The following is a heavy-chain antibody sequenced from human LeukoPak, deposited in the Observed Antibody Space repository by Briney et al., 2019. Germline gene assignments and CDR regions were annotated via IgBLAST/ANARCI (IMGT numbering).Heavy chain of an antibody. Sequence: ASVKVSCKASGYTFTSYGISWVRQAPGQGLEWMGWISAYNGNTNYAQKFQGRVTMTRDTSTSTVYMELSSLRSEDTAVYYCARDRATSGNYNWFDPWGQGALVTVSS. V-gene: IGHV1-18*01. J-gene: IGHJ5*02. CDR3: ARDRATSGNYNWFDP. CDR1: GYTFTSYG. CDR2: ISAYNGNT. D-gene: IGHD1-26*01.